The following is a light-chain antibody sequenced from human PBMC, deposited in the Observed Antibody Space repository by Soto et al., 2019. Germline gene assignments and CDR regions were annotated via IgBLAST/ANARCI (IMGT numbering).Light chain of an antibody. CDR2: EVS. V-gene: IGLV2-8*01. CDR3: TSYAGRNSYV. CDR1: SSDIGGYTY. J-gene: IGLJ1*01. Sequence: QSVLTQPPSASGSPGQSVTISCTGTSSDIGGYTYVSWYQHHPGKAPKLMIYEVSKRPSGVPDRFSGSKSGNTASLTVSGLKAEDEADYYCTSYAGRNSYVFGTGTKVTVL.